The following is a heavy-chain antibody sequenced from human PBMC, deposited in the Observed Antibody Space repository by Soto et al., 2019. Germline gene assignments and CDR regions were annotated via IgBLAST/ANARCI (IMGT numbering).Heavy chain of an antibody. CDR2: ISSTGGTT. Sequence: EVRLLESGGGREKPGGPLGPPVGAPGSRFAGSPLPGVRRPPGRGWGWVSMISSTGGTTYYADSVKGRFTISRDNSRDTLYLQMNSLRADDTAVYYCAKDSVVPSARPGGSGGLFESWGQGTQVIVSS. J-gene: IGHJ4*02. CDR1: GSRFAGSP. CDR3: AKDSVVPSARPGGSGGLFES. V-gene: IGHV3-23*01. D-gene: IGHD1-26*01.